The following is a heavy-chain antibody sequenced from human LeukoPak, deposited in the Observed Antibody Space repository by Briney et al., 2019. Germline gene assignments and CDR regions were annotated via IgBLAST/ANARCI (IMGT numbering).Heavy chain of an antibody. CDR3: ARGIVVPAAMGVYDAFDI. CDR2: ISYGGNIK. V-gene: IGHV3-33*08. J-gene: IGHJ3*02. CDR1: GFTFPNYA. D-gene: IGHD2-2*01. Sequence: GGSLRLSCEASGFTFPNYAMTWVRQAPGKGLEWVAVISYGGNIKYYADSVKGRFTISRDNSKNTLYLQMNSLRAEDTAVYYCARGIVVPAAMGVYDAFDIWGQGTMVTVSS.